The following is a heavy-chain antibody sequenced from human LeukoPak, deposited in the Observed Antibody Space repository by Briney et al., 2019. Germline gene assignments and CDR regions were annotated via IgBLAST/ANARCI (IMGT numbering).Heavy chain of an antibody. V-gene: IGHV1-8*03. Sequence: ASVKVSCKASGGTFSSYAISWVRQATGQGLEWMGWMNPNSGNTGYAQKFQGRVTITRNTSISTAYMELSSLRSEDTAVYYCARGLNYYDSSGYYSGDYWGQGTLVTVSS. CDR2: MNPNSGNT. CDR1: GGTFSSYA. CDR3: ARGLNYYDSSGYYSGDY. J-gene: IGHJ4*02. D-gene: IGHD3-22*01.